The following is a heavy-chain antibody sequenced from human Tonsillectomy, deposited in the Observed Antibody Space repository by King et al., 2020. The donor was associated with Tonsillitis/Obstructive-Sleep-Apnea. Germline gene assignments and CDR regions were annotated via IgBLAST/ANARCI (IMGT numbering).Heavy chain of an antibody. J-gene: IGHJ6*03. Sequence: VQLVESGGGLVQPGGSLRLSCAASGFTFSSYWMSWVRQAPGKGLEWVANIKQDVSEKYYVDSVKGRLTITRDNAKNSLYLQMNSLRAEDTAVYYCARGVSGYCSSTSCSSYYYYYYMDVWGKGTTVTVSS. CDR2: IKQDVSEK. CDR3: ARGVSGYCSSTSCSSYYYYYYMDV. V-gene: IGHV3-7*04. CDR1: GFTFSSYW. D-gene: IGHD2-2*01.